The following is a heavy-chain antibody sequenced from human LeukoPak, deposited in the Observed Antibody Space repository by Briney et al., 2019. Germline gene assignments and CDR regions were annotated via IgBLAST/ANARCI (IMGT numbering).Heavy chain of an antibody. J-gene: IGHJ6*02. CDR2: ISGSGGST. V-gene: IGHV3-23*01. Sequence: PGGSLRLSCAASGFTFSSYAMSWVRQAPGKGLEWVSAISGSGGSTYYADSVKGRFTISRDNSKNTLYLQMNSLRAEDTAVYYCAKGKIRLRGSDEYYYYGMDVWGQGTTVTVSS. D-gene: IGHD3-10*01. CDR3: AKGKIRLRGSDEYYYYGMDV. CDR1: GFTFSSYA.